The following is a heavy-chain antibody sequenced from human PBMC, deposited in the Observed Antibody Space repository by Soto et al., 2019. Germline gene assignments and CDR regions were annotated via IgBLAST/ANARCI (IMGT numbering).Heavy chain of an antibody. CDR2: IFSYDEK. CDR3: ASTYTTSWYWFDP. Sequence: QVTVKESGPVLVKPTETLTLTCTVSGFSLSNAGLGVSWIRPPPGKALEWLAHIFSYDEKSYSTSLKSRLTISKDTSKSQVVLTMTNMYPVDTATYYCASTYTTSWYWFDPWGQGTLVTVSS. CDR1: GFSLSNAGLG. J-gene: IGHJ5*02. V-gene: IGHV2-26*04. D-gene: IGHD6-13*01.